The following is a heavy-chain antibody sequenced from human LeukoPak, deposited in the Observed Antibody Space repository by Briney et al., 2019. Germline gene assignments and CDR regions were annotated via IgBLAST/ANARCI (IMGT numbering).Heavy chain of an antibody. D-gene: IGHD3-10*01. CDR2: IYYRGRT. Sequence: KPSETLSLTCTVTGGSISNFYWSWIRQAPGKGLEWIGYIYYRGRTNYNPSLESRVTISVDTSKNQFSLNLSSVTAADTAVYYCARALMVRGVHDYYYYMDVWGKGTTVTISS. CDR1: GGSISNFY. CDR3: ARALMVRGVHDYYYYMDV. J-gene: IGHJ6*03. V-gene: IGHV4-59*01.